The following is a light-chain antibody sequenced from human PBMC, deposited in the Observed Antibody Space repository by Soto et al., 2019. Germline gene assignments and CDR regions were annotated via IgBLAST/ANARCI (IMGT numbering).Light chain of an antibody. V-gene: IGKV1-5*03. Sequence: DIQMAQSPYILSASVGCRVTITCRASQSISSWLAWYQQKPGKAPNLLIHKASHLESGVPSSFSGSGSGTEFTLTISSLQPGDFATYYGEHCNTYPWTFCHGTDVDIK. J-gene: IGKJ1*01. CDR1: QSISSW. CDR3: EHCNTYPWT. CDR2: KAS.